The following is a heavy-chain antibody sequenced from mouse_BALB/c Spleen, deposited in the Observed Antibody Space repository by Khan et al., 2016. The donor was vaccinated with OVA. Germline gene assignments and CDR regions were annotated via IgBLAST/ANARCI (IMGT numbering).Heavy chain of an antibody. CDR2: IAPANGTT. V-gene: IGHV14-3*02. CDR1: GFTFKTTC. CDR3: ARINA. Sequence: VQLQQSGAELVTPVPSVKLSCTASGFTFKTTCMHWVHQSPEKGLEWLGRIAPANGTTKYAPQFPGKTTITADTSSNTAYLQLSRRTSEDTADYYGARINAWGQGTTLTVSS. J-gene: IGHJ2*01.